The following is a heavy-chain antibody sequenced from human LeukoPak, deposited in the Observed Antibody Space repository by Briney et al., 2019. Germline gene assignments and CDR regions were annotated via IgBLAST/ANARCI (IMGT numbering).Heavy chain of an antibody. V-gene: IGHV4-59*08. CDR1: GGSISSYY. D-gene: IGHD3-10*01. CDR3: ARSSVSGTYSGGY. Sequence: PSETLSLTCTVSGGSISSYYWSWIRQPPGKGLEWIGYIYYGGSTYSNPSLKGRVTISADTSKNQLSLKVTSVTAADTAVYYCARSSVSGTYSGGYWGQGILVTVSS. CDR2: IYYGGST. J-gene: IGHJ4*02.